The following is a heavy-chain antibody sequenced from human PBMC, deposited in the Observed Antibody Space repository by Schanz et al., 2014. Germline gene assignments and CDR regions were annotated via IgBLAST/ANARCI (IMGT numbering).Heavy chain of an antibody. J-gene: IGHJ4*01. CDR3: ARDDAWAFDY. CDR1: GFTFSSYG. D-gene: IGHD7-27*01. Sequence: QVHLVESGGGVVQPGRSLRLSCAASGFTFSSYGMHWVRQAPGKGLEWVATIWFDGSKTDYADSVKGRFTISRDNSKNTLFLQMSSLRGEDTAVYYCARDDAWAFDYWGHGTLVTVSS. V-gene: IGHV3-33*08. CDR2: IWFDGSKT.